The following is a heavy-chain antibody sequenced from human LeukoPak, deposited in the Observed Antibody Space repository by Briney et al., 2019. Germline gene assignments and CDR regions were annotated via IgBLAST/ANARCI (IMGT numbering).Heavy chain of an antibody. CDR2: IYTSGST. V-gene: IGHV4-4*07. CDR3: ARVRYCSSTSCRYYYYGMDV. D-gene: IGHD2-2*01. J-gene: IGHJ6*02. Sequence: SETLSLTCTVSGGSISSSYWSWIRQPAGKGLEYIGRIYTSGSTNYNPSLKSRVTMSVDTSKNHFSLKLSSVTAADTALYYCARVRYCSSTSCRYYYYGMDVWGQGTTVTVSS. CDR1: GGSISSSY.